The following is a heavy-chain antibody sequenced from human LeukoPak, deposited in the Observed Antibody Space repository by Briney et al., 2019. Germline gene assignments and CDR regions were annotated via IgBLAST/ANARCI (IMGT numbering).Heavy chain of an antibody. CDR1: GFTFNSYA. V-gene: IGHV3-23*01. D-gene: IGHD2-15*01. CDR3: GKTTVGYSSGRYPGWPVDY. J-gene: IGHJ4*02. Sequence: GGSLRLSCAASGFTFNSYAMYWVRQAPGKGLEWISGIFGSGGSPHYADSVKGRFTISRDNSQEIVYLQLDSLRVEDTALYYCGKTTVGYSSGRYPGWPVDYWGQGALATVSS. CDR2: IFGSGGSP.